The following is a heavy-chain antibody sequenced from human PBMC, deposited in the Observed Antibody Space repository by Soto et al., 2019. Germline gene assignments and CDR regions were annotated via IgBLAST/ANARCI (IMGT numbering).Heavy chain of an antibody. D-gene: IGHD3-22*01. J-gene: IGHJ4*02. CDR2: IYYSGST. V-gene: IGHV4-61*01. CDR1: GGSVSSGSYY. Sequence: SETLSLTCTASGGSVSSGSYYWSWIRQPPGKGLEWIGYIYYSGSTNYNPSLKSRVTISVDTSKNQFSLKLSSVTAADTAVYYCARGGIVVGDNDYWGQGTLVTVSS. CDR3: ARGGIVVGDNDY.